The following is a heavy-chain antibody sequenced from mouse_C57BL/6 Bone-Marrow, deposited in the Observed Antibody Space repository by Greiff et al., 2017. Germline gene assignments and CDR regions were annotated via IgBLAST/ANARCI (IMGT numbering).Heavy chain of an antibody. D-gene: IGHD2-10*01. V-gene: IGHV14-4*01. CDR3: TTPLLKFAY. CDR2: IDPENGDT. Sequence: EVQLHQSGAELVRPGASVKLSCTASGFNIKDDYMHWVKQRPEQGLEWIGWIDPENGDTEYASKFQGKATITADTSSNTAYLQLSSLTSEDTAVYYCTTPLLKFAYWGQGTLVTVSA. CDR1: GFNIKDDY. J-gene: IGHJ3*01.